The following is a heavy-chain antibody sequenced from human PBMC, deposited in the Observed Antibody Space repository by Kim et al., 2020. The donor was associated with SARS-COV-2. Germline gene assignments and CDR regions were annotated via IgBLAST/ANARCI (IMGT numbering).Heavy chain of an antibody. J-gene: IGHJ4*02. D-gene: IGHD6-13*01. CDR3: ARGLGGAAAGEYYFDY. V-gene: IGHV3-13*01. CDR1: GFTFSSYD. CDR2: IGTAGDT. Sequence: GGSLRLSCAASGFTFSSYDMHWVRQATGKGLEWVSAIGTAGDTYYPGSVKGRFTISRENAKNSLYLQMNSLRAGDTAVYYCARGLGGAAAGEYYFDYWGQGTLVTVSS.